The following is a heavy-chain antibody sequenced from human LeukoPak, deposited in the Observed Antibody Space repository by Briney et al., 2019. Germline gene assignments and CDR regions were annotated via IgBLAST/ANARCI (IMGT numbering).Heavy chain of an antibody. CDR2: IYYSGST. CDR3: TRGGKYCSGDTCPIAFDV. CDR1: GASMTSYY. Sequence: SETLSLTCTVSGASMTSYYWTWIRQPPGKGLEWIGHIYYSGSTTYNPSLKSRVTMSVDTPKNQFSLKLSSVTAADTAVYYCTRGGKYCSGDTCPIAFDVWGQGKMVTVSS. V-gene: IGHV4-59*01. J-gene: IGHJ3*01. D-gene: IGHD2-15*01.